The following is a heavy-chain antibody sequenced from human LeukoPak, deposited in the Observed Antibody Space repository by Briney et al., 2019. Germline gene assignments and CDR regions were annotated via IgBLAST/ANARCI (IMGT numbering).Heavy chain of an antibody. CDR2: IYSSGST. CDR1: GGSVSSSSYY. Sequence: SETLSLTCTISGGSVSSSSYYWGWIRQPPGKGLEWIGSIYSSGSTYYNPSLMSRLTISVDTSKNQFSLKLSSVTAADTAVYYCARQDYYGSGSYYKSDLGDYWGQGTLVTVSS. D-gene: IGHD3-10*01. V-gene: IGHV4-39*01. CDR3: ARQDYYGSGSYYKSDLGDY. J-gene: IGHJ4*02.